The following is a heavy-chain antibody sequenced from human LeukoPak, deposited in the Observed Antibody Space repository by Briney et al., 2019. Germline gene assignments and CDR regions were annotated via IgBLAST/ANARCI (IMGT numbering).Heavy chain of an antibody. V-gene: IGHV1-8*02. CDR1: GGTFSSYA. J-gene: IGHJ6*02. CDR2: MNPNSGVT. Sequence: ASVNVSCKASGGTFSSYAISWVRQAPGQGLEYMGWMNPNSGVTTNAKKFQGRVSMTRDTSTTTAYMEVRGLRSDDTAVYYCVRGRDYYYGLDVWGQGTTVIVSS. CDR3: VRGRDYYYGLDV.